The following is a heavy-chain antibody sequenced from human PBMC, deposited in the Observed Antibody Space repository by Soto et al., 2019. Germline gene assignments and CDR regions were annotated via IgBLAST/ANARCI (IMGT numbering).Heavy chain of an antibody. CDR1: GYTFSSFG. CDR3: ARTCRSGGSCYHEY. J-gene: IGHJ4*02. Sequence: GASVKVSSKSSGYTFSSFGINWVRQAPGQGLEWVGWVSVYNDDTKYAQNFQGRVSLTTDTSTSTTYMEVGRLRSDDTAVYYCARTCRSGGSCYHEYWGEGTLVTVSS. D-gene: IGHD2-15*01. V-gene: IGHV1-18*01. CDR2: VSVYNDDT.